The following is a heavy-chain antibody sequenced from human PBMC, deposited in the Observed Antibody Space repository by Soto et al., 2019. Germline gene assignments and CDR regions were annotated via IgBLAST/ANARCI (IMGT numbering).Heavy chain of an antibody. CDR3: ARGHEGDGGWGMDV. D-gene: IGHD1-26*01. J-gene: IGHJ6*02. CDR1: GGSISSRDW. V-gene: IGHV4-4*02. CDR2: IFHSGTS. Sequence: QVQLQESGPGLVKPSGTLSLTCAVSGGSISSRDWWTWVRQPPGSGLQWIGDIFHSGTSNYNPSLKSRLTISVDKSKNQFSLTLKSVTAADTAVYYCARGHEGDGGWGMDVWGQGTTVSVSS.